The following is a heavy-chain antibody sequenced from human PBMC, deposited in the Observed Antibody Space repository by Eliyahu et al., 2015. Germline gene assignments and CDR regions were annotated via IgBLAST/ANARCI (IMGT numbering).Heavy chain of an antibody. J-gene: IGHJ4*02. D-gene: IGHD2-2*01. V-gene: IGHV1-18*01. Sequence: QVQLVQSGPEVKKPGASXXXXCKASGYTFTTYGINWVRQAPGQGLEWMGWISPYNGNTNFAQNFQGRVTMTTDTSTSTAYMELRSLRSDDTAVYYCARDSSLSEYWGQGTLVTVSS. CDR3: ARDSSLSEY. CDR2: ISPYNGNT. CDR1: GYTFTTYG.